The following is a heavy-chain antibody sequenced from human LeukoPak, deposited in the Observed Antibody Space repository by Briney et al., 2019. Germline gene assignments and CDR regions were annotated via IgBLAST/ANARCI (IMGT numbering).Heavy chain of an antibody. V-gene: IGHV1-8*01. Sequence: ASVTVSFTASGYTFTSYDINWVRQATGQGLEWMGWMNPNSGNTGYAQKFQGRVTMTRNTSISTAYMELSSLRSEDTAVYYCARRDDFWSGYYTPYYYYGMDVWGQGTTVTVSS. D-gene: IGHD3-3*01. CDR3: ARRDDFWSGYYTPYYYYGMDV. CDR2: MNPNSGNT. CDR1: GYTFTSYD. J-gene: IGHJ6*02.